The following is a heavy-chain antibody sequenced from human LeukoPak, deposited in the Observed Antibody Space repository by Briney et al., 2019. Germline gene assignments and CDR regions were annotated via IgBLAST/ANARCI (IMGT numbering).Heavy chain of an antibody. Sequence: GGSLRLSCAASGSTFSSYGMHWVRQAPGKGLEWVAVISYDGSNKYYADSVKGRFTISRDNSKNTLYLQMNSLRAEDTAVYYCAKERRGVRTDYWGQGTLVTVSS. V-gene: IGHV3-30*18. CDR1: GSTFSSYG. CDR2: ISYDGSNK. J-gene: IGHJ4*02. CDR3: AKERRGVRTDY.